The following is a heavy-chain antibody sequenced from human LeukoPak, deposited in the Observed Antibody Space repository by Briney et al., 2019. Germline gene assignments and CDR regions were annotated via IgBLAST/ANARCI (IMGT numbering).Heavy chain of an antibody. J-gene: IGHJ4*02. D-gene: IGHD3-22*01. V-gene: IGHV3-33*01. CDR3: ARMYYYDSSGYCGTYDY. CDR1: GFTFSSYG. Sequence: GGPLRLSCAASGFTFSSYGMHWVRQAPGEGLEWVAVIWYDGSNKYYADSVKGRFTISRDNSKNTLYLQMNSLRAEDTAVYYCARMYYYDSSGYCGTYDYWGQGTLVTVSS. CDR2: IWYDGSNK.